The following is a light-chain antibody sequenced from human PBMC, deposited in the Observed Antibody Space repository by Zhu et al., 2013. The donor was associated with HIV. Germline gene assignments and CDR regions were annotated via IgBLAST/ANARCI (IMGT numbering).Light chain of an antibody. CDR1: LNIGKY. J-gene: IGKJ4*01. CDR3: QQSFRIPLT. CDR2: TSS. Sequence: DIQMTQSPSSLSASVGDTVTITCRASLNIGKYLNWYQQKPGKAPKLLIHTSSTLQSGVPSRFGASGFGTDFTLTISSLRPEDCATYYCQQSFRIPLTFGGGPRWRS. V-gene: IGKV1-39*01.